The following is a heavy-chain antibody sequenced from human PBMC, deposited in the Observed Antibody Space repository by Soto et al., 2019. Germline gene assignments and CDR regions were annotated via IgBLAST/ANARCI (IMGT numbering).Heavy chain of an antibody. CDR1: GFTFSSYA. V-gene: IGHV3-23*01. D-gene: IGHD5-18*01. Sequence: EVQLLESGGGLVQPGGSLRLSCAASGFTFSSYAMSWVRQAPGKGLEWVSAISGSGGSTYYADSVKGRFTISRDNSKNTLYPQMNSLRAEDTAVYYCAKKIAQGRGGTAMVYFDYWGQGTLVTVSS. J-gene: IGHJ4*02. CDR3: AKKIAQGRGGTAMVYFDY. CDR2: ISGSGGST.